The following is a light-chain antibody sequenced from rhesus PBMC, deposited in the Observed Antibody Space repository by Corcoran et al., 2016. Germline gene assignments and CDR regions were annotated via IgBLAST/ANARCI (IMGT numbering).Light chain of an antibody. CDR3: HHSYGAPRT. Sequence: QVILTQSPATLSLSPGERATLSCRASPSVGYHLAWYHQRPGQAPRLLIYAASIRATAIPARFSGSGSGTDFTLTISSLQPEDFASYYCHHSYGAPRTFGQGTKVEIK. CDR1: PSVGYH. CDR2: AAS. J-gene: IGKJ1*01. V-gene: IGKV3S11*01.